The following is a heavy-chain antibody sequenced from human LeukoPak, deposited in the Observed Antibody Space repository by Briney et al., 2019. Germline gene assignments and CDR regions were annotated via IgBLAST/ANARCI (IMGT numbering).Heavy chain of an antibody. CDR3: ARIDYGGNSVSY. V-gene: IGHV4-59*08. CDR1: GGSISSYY. J-gene: IGHJ4*02. D-gene: IGHD4-23*01. CDR2: IYYSGST. Sequence: SETLSLTCTVSGGSISSYYWSWIRQPPGKGLEWIGYIYYSGSTNYNPSLKSRVTISVDTSKNQFSLKLSSVTAADTAVYYCARIDYGGNSVSYWGQGTLVTVSS.